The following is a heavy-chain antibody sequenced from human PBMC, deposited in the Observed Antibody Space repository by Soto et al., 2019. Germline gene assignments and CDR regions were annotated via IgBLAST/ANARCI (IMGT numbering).Heavy chain of an antibody. J-gene: IGHJ4*02. CDR1: GGSLSGSSYY. V-gene: IGHV4-39*01. Sequence: SETLSLTCTVSGGSLSGSSYYWGWLRQPPGKGLEWIGSIYYSGNTYYNPSLKSRVTISVDTSKNQFSLKLNSVTAADTAVYYCARHIPFGWTNRYDYWGQGTPVTVSA. D-gene: IGHD6-19*01. CDR3: ARHIPFGWTNRYDY. CDR2: IYYSGNT.